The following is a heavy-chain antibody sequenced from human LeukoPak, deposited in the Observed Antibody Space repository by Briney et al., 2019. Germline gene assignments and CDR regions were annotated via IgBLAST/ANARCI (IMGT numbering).Heavy chain of an antibody. CDR2: IIPIFGTA. D-gene: IGHD5-18*01. CDR3: ARIAAMVNGFGAFDI. CDR1: GGTFRGYG. J-gene: IGHJ3*02. V-gene: IGHV1-69*05. Sequence: GASVKVSCKASGGTFRGYGISWVRQAPGQGLEWMRGIIPIFGTANYEQKFQGRVTITTDEPTSTAYMELRSMRSEDTAVYYCARIAAMVNGFGAFDIWGHGTMVTVSS.